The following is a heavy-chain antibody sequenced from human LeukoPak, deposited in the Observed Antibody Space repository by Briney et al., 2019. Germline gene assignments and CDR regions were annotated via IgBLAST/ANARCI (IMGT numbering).Heavy chain of an antibody. CDR3: VRRKANSDGELDY. Sequence: GGSLTLSCAASGFTFSSYNMNWVRQAPGKGLDWVSFISSSGSSITYADSVKGRFTISRDNVKNSLYLQINSLIAEDTAVYYCVRRKANSDGELDYWGQGTLVTVSS. V-gene: IGHV3-21*01. CDR1: GFTFSSYN. CDR2: ISSSGSSI. D-gene: IGHD3-10*01. J-gene: IGHJ4*02.